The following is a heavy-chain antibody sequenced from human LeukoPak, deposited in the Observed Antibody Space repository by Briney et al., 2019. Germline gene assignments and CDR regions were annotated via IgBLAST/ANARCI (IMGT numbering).Heavy chain of an antibody. CDR2: INPNSGGT. V-gene: IGHV1-2*02. J-gene: IGHJ4*02. CDR3: ARDLYGGTSATFDY. D-gene: IGHD4-23*01. CDR1: GGTFSSYA. Sequence: ASVKVSCKASGGTFSSYAISWVRQAPGQGLEWMGWINPNSGGTYYAQKFQGRVTMTSDTSISTAYMELSRLRSDNTAAYYCARDLYGGTSATFDYWGQGTLVTVSS.